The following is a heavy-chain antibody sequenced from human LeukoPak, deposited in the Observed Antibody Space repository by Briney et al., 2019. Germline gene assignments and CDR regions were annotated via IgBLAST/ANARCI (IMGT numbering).Heavy chain of an antibody. CDR3: ARYIGQLPTIAFDI. J-gene: IGHJ3*02. D-gene: IGHD2-2*01. CDR2: IIPILGIA. CDR1: GGTFSSYT. V-gene: IGHV1-69*02. Sequence: SVKVSCKASGGTFSSYTISWVRQAPGQGLEWMGRIIPILGIANYAQKFQGRVTITADKSTSTAYMELSSLRSEDTAVYYCARYIGQLPTIAFDIWGQGTMVTVSS.